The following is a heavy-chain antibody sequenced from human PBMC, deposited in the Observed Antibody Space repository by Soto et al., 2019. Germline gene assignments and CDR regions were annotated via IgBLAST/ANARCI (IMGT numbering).Heavy chain of an antibody. D-gene: IGHD3-10*01. Sequence: QVQLVQSGAEVKKPGSSVKVSCKASGDIFSSYPFSWVRQAPGQGLEWMGGIVPLLGTADYAQKFQDRVTITAEDSTSTVYRELSSLRSDDTAVYYCARDRGSQNWYFGVWGRGTLVSVSS. CDR3: ARDRGSQNWYFGV. CDR1: GDIFSSYP. CDR2: IVPLLGTA. V-gene: IGHV1-69*01. J-gene: IGHJ2*01.